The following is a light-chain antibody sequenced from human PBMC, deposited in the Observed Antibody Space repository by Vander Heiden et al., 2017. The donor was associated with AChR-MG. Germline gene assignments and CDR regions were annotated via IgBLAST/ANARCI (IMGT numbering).Light chain of an antibody. J-gene: IGKJ2*01. CDR2: DAS. Sequence: DIQMTQSPSSLSASVGDRVTITCQASQDISNYLNWFQQKLGKAPKLLIYDASNLERGVPSRFSGSGSGTDFTFTISSLQPEDFATYYCQHYDNVPRYTFGQGTKLEI. V-gene: IGKV1-33*01. CDR1: QDISNY. CDR3: QHYDNVPRYT.